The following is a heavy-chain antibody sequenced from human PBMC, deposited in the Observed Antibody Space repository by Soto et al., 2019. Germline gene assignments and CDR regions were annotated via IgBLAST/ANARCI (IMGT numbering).Heavy chain of an antibody. J-gene: IGHJ6*02. D-gene: IGHD2-2*01. CDR1: GGSFSGYY. CDR2: INHSGST. CDR3: ARDRXLGYCSSTSCSRDYYGMDV. Sequence: PSETLSLTCAVYGGSFSGYYWLWIRQPPGKGLESIGEINHSGSTNYNPSLKSRVTISVDTSKNQFSLKLSSVTAADTAVYYCARDRXLGYCSSTSCSRDYYGMDVWRQGTTVTVSS. V-gene: IGHV4-34*01.